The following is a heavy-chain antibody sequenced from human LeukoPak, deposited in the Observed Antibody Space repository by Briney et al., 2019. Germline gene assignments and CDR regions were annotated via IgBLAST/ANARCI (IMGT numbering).Heavy chain of an antibody. CDR3: ARGVVQWLAYFDY. Sequence: GGSLRLSCVASGFTFSSYGMHWVRQAPGKGLEWVAVIWYDGSNKYYADSVKGRFTISRDNSKNTLYLQMNSLRAEDTAVYYCARGVVQWLAYFDYWGQGTLVTVSS. CDR1: GFTFSSYG. V-gene: IGHV3-33*01. D-gene: IGHD6-19*01. CDR2: IWYDGSNK. J-gene: IGHJ4*02.